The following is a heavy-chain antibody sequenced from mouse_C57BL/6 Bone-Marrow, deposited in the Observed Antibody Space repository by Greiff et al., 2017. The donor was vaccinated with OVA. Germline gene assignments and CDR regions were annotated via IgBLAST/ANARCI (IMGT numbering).Heavy chain of an antibody. CDR3: ARVNPLYYYGSSYVWYFDV. CDR2: INPYNGGT. V-gene: IGHV1-19*01. CDR1: GYTFTDYY. Sequence: VQLQQPGPVLVKPGASVKMSCKASGYTFTDYYMNWVKQSHGKSLEWIGVINPYNGGTSYNQKFKGKATLTVDKSSSTAYMELNSLTSEDSAVYYCARVNPLYYYGSSYVWYFDVWGTGTTVTVSS. J-gene: IGHJ1*03. D-gene: IGHD1-1*01.